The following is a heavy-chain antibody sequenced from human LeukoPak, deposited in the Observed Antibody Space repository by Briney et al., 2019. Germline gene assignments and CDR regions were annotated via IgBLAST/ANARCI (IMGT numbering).Heavy chain of an antibody. D-gene: IGHD4-17*01. Sequence: SGGSLRLSCAASGFTFSSYWMSWVRQAPGKGLEWVANIKQDGSEKYYVDSVKGRFTISGDNAKNSLYLQMNSLRPEDTAVYYCARDPATTVTTYACWGQGTLVTVSS. J-gene: IGHJ4*02. CDR3: ARDPATTVTTYAC. CDR1: GFTFSSYW. V-gene: IGHV3-7*01. CDR2: IKQDGSEK.